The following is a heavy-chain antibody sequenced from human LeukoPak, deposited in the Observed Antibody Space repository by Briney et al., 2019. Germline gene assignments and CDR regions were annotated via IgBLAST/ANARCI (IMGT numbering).Heavy chain of an antibody. CDR3: ARLYCGGDCYSAGGSFDY. Sequence: GESLKISCKGSGYSFTSYWIGWVRQMPGKGLGWMGIIYPGDSDTRYSPSFQGQVTISADKSISTAYLQWSSLKASDTAMYYCARLYCGGDCYSAGGSFDYWGQGTLVTDSS. CDR1: GYSFTSYW. J-gene: IGHJ4*02. V-gene: IGHV5-51*01. D-gene: IGHD2-21*02. CDR2: IYPGDSDT.